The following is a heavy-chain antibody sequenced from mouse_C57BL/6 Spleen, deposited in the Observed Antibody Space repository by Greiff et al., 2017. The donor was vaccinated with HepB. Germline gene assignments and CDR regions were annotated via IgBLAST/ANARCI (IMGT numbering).Heavy chain of an antibody. CDR3: ARSPSRYGNPYYAMDY. CDR1: GFTFTDYY. V-gene: IGHV7-3*01. J-gene: IGHJ4*01. D-gene: IGHD2-1*01. CDR2: IRNKANGYTT. Sequence: EVMLVESGGGLVQPGGSLSLSCAASGFTFTDYYMSWVRQPPGKALEWLGFIRNKANGYTTEYSASVKGRFTISRDNSQSILYLQMNALRAEDSATYYCARSPSRYGNPYYAMDYWGQGTSVTVSS.